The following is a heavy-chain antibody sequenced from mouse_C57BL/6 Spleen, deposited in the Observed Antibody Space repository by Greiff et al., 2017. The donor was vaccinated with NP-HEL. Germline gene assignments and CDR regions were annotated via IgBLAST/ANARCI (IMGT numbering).Heavy chain of an antibody. CDR3: TRRPFDY. Sequence: VQLVESGAELVRPGASVTLSCKASGYTFTDYEMHWVKQTPVHGLEWIGAIDPETGGTAYNQKFKGKAILTADKSSSTAYMELRSLTSEDSAVYYCTRRPFDYWGQGTTLTVSS. V-gene: IGHV1-15*01. CDR1: GYTFTDYE. CDR2: IDPETGGT. J-gene: IGHJ2*01.